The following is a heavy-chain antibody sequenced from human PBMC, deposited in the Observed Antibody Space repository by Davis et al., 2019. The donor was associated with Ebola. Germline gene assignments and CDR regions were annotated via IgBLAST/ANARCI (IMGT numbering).Heavy chain of an antibody. CDR1: GGSISSGSYY. V-gene: IGHV4-61*09. J-gene: IGHJ1*01. CDR2: IYTSGST. D-gene: IGHD1-26*01. CDR3: ARANIVGATAEYFQH. Sequence: PSETLSLTCTVSGGSISSGSYYWSWIRQPAGKGLEWIGHIYTSGSTNYNPSLKSRVTISVDTSKNQFSLKLSSVTAADTAVYYCARANIVGATAEYFQHWGQGTLVTVSS.